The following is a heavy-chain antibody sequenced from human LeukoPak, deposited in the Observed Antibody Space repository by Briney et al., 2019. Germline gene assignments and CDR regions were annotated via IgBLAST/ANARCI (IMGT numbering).Heavy chain of an antibody. CDR1: GFTFDDYA. Sequence: GRSLRLSCAASGFTFDDYAMHWVRQAPGKGLEWLSIIYTAGNTYSADSVKGRFTISRDNSRNTVYLQMNNLRDDDTAVYYCARGQTDLLRNYFDYWGPGTPVTVSS. CDR2: IYTAGNT. CDR3: ARGQTDLLRNYFDY. V-gene: IGHV3-66*01. J-gene: IGHJ4*02.